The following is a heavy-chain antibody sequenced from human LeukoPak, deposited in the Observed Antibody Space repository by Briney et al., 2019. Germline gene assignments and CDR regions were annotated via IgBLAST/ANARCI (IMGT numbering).Heavy chain of an antibody. D-gene: IGHD5-12*01. CDR3: ARAPVATPSEFDY. CDR2: ISYSGNT. V-gene: IGHV4-31*11. CDR1: GDSISSGGYY. Sequence: PSETLSLTCVVSGDSISSGGYYWSWIRQHPGKGLEWIGYISYSGNTYYNPSLKSRAAISADTPKNQFSLKLSSTTAADTAVYYCARAPVATPSEFDYWGQGTLVTVSS. J-gene: IGHJ4*02.